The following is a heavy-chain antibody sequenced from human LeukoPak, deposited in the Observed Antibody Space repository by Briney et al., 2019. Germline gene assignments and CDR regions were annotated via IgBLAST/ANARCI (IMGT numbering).Heavy chain of an antibody. CDR3: ARHPMRVLSGRGYYCYYYMGV. Sequence: PSETLSLTCTVSGGSISSSSYYWGWIRQPPGKGLEWIGSIYYSGSTYYNPSLKSRVTISVDTSKNQFSLKLSSVTAADTAVYYCARHPMRVLSGRGYYCYYYMGVWGKGTTVTVSS. D-gene: IGHD4/OR15-4a*01. CDR1: GGSISSSSYY. CDR2: IYYSGST. J-gene: IGHJ6*03. V-gene: IGHV4-39*01.